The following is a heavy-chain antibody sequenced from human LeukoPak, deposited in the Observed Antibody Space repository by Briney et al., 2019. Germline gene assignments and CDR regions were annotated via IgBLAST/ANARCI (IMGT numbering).Heavy chain of an antibody. Sequence: GGSLRLSCAASGFTVSSNYMSWVRQAPGKGLEWVSVIYSGGSTYYADSVKGRFTISRDNSKNTLYLQMNSLRAEDTAVYYCAKRDAAGTGSGSYYMDVWGKGTTVTVSS. D-gene: IGHD6-13*01. CDR2: IYSGGST. CDR3: AKRDAAGTGSGSYYMDV. J-gene: IGHJ6*03. V-gene: IGHV3-53*05. CDR1: GFTVSSNY.